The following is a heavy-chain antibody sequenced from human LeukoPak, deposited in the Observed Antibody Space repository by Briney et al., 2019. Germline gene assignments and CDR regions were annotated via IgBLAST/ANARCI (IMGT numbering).Heavy chain of an antibody. J-gene: IGHJ6*03. V-gene: IGHV3-13*01. CDR3: ARGPPRGKYYYMDV. Sequence: QSGGSLRLSCAASGFTFSIFDMHWVRQPTGQGLEWVSTIGTASDTYYPGSVEGRFTLSRDNAKNSLYLQMNSLTAGDTAVYYCARGPPRGKYYYMDVWGKGTTVTVSS. CDR1: GFTFSIFD. CDR2: IGTASDT. D-gene: IGHD1-1*01.